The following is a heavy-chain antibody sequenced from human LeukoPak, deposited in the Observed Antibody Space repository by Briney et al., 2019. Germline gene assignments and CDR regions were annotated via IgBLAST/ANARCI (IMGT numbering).Heavy chain of an antibody. D-gene: IGHD4-17*01. J-gene: IGHJ6*04. Sequence: GESLRISCKGSGYSFTSYWISWVRQMPGKGLEWMGRIDPSDSYTNYSPSFQGHVTISADKSISTAYLQWSSLKASDTAMYYCASNPTGYGDSGTDYYGMDVWGKGTTVTVSS. V-gene: IGHV5-10-1*01. CDR1: GYSFTSYW. CDR2: IDPSDSYT. CDR3: ASNPTGYGDSGTDYYGMDV.